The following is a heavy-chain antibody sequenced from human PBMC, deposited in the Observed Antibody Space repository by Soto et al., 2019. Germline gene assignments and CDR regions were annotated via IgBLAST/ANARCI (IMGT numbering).Heavy chain of an antibody. CDR1: GGSISSYY. CDR3: ARHAVRVLWFGELYFDY. J-gene: IGHJ4*02. CDR2: IYYSGST. Sequence: SETLSLTCTVSGGSISSYYWSWIRQPPGKGLEWIGYIYYSGSTNYNPSLKSRVTISVDTSKNQFSLKLSSVTAADTAVYYCARHAVRVLWFGELYFDYWGQGTLVTVSS. V-gene: IGHV4-59*08. D-gene: IGHD3-10*01.